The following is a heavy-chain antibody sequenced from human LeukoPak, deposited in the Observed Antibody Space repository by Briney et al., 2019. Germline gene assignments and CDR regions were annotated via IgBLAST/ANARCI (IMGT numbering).Heavy chain of an antibody. D-gene: IGHD6-13*01. J-gene: IGHJ4*02. CDR2: IYYSGST. Sequence: SETLSLTCSVSGDSISSTSYYWGWIRQPPGKGLEWIGSIYYSGSTYYNPSLESRVTISVDRSKNQFSLKLISVTAADTAVHNCARHIGTLAAAGFDYWGQGTPVTVSS. CDR1: GDSISSTSYY. CDR3: ARHIGTLAAAGFDY. V-gene: IGHV4-39*01.